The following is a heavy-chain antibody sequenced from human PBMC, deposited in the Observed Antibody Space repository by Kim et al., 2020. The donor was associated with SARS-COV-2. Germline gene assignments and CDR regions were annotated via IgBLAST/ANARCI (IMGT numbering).Heavy chain of an antibody. CDR1: GGSVSGYY. J-gene: IGHJ6*01. CDR2: INHSGST. CDR3: ARVRSVGIYHYYYYGMDV. Sequence: SETLSLTCAVYGGSVSGYYWSWIRQPPGKGLEWIGEINHSGSTNYNPSLKSRATISVDTSKNQFSLKLSSVTAADTAVYYCARVRSVGIYHYYYYGMDV. V-gene: IGHV4-34*01. D-gene: IGHD2-15*01.